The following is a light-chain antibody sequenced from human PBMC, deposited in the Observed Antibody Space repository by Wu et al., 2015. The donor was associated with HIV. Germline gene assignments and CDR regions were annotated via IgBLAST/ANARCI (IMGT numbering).Light chain of an antibody. CDR1: QSVRSSH. CDR2: AAS. CDR3: QRYDDWPMT. J-gene: IGKJ5*01. V-gene: IGKV3-20*01. Sequence: EIVLTQSPGTLSLSPGEGATLSCRASQSVRSSHLAWYQQKPGQAPRLIIYAASTRATGIPDRFSGSGSGTDFTLTISRLEPEDFAVYYCQRYDDWPMTFGQGTRLDIK.